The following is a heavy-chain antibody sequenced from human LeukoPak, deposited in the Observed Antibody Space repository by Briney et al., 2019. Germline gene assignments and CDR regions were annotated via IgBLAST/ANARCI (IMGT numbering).Heavy chain of an antibody. CDR1: GFTFSNAW. CDR2: IKSKTDGGTT. J-gene: IGHJ4*02. CDR3: TTSYYDFWSGYYSTYYFDY. D-gene: IGHD3-3*01. Sequence: PGGSLRLSCAASGFTFSNAWMSWVRQAPGKGLEWVGRIKSKTDGGTTDYAAPVKGRFTISRDESKNTLYLQMNSLKTEDTAVYYCTTSYYDFWSGYYSTYYFDYWGQGTLVTVSS. V-gene: IGHV3-15*01.